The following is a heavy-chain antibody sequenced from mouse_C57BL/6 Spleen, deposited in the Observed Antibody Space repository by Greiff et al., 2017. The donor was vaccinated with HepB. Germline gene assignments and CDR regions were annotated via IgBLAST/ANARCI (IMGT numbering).Heavy chain of an antibody. D-gene: IGHD4-1*01. J-gene: IGHJ1*03. CDR1: GYTFTDYY. V-gene: IGHV1-26*01. CDR2: INPNNGGT. CDR3: ARSPRPGTGYFDV. Sequence: EVQLQQSGPELVKPGASVKISCKASGYTFTDYYMNWVKQSHGKSLEWIGDINPNNGGTSYNQKFKGKATLTVDKSSSTAYMELRSLTSEDSAVYYCARSPRPGTGYFDVWGTGTTVTVSS.